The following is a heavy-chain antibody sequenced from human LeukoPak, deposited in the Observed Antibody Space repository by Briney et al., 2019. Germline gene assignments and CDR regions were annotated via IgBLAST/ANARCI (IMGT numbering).Heavy chain of an antibody. CDR3: ASIAARQRGAVDAFDI. CDR1: GYTFTSYD. CDR2: MNPNSGNT. V-gene: IGHV1-8*01. Sequence: GASVKVSCKASGYTFTSYDINWVRQATGQGLEWMGWMNPNSGNTGYAQKFQGRVTMTRNTSISTAYMELSSLRSEDTAVYYCASIAARQRGAVDAFDIWGQGTMVTVSS. J-gene: IGHJ3*02. D-gene: IGHD6-6*01.